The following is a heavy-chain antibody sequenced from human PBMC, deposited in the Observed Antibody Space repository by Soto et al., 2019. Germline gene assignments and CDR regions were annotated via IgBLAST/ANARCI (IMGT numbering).Heavy chain of an antibody. CDR2: IYYSGST. CDR1: GGSISSYY. CDR3: ARGGNYYGSGSYDY. J-gene: IGHJ4*02. Sequence: PSETLSLTCTVSGGSISSYYWSWIRQPPGKGLEWIGYIYYSGSTNYNPSLKSRVTISVDTSKNQFSLKLSSVTAADTAVYYCARGGNYYGSGSYDYWGQGTLVTVSS. D-gene: IGHD3-10*01. V-gene: IGHV4-59*01.